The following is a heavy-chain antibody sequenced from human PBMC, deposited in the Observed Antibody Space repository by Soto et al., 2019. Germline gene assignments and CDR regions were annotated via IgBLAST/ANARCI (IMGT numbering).Heavy chain of an antibody. D-gene: IGHD6-6*01. J-gene: IGHJ5*02. V-gene: IGHV1-18*01. Sequence: ASLQVSCKASGYTFTSYGISWVRQAPGQGLEWMGGISAYNGNTNYAQKLQGRVTMTTDTSTSTAYMELRSLRSDDTAVYYCARPAVEYSSSSGHWFDPWGQGTLVTVSS. CDR1: GYTFTSYG. CDR2: ISAYNGNT. CDR3: ARPAVEYSSSSGHWFDP.